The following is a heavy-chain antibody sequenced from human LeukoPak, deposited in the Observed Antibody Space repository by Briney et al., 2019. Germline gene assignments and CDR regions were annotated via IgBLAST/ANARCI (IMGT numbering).Heavy chain of an antibody. Sequence: GGSLRLSCTASGFTFGDYAMSWFRQAPGKGLEWVGFIRSRAYGGTTEYAASVKGRFTISRDDSKSIAYLQMNSLKTEDTAVYYCTRGRYDILTGSYDYWGRGTLVTVSS. CDR1: GFTFGDYA. J-gene: IGHJ4*02. CDR2: IRSRAYGGTT. V-gene: IGHV3-49*03. D-gene: IGHD3-9*01. CDR3: TRGRYDILTGSYDY.